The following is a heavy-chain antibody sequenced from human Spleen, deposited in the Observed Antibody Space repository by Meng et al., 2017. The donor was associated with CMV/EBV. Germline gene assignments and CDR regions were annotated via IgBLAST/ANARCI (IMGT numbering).Heavy chain of an antibody. D-gene: IGHD3-10*01. CDR3: CSRRFGEWGY. CDR1: GGSFSGYY. V-gene: IGHV4-34*01. CDR2: INHSGST. Sequence: QVPLQQGGAGLSKPSETLSLTCAGYGGSFSGYYWSWIRQPPGKGLEWIGEINHSGSTNYNPSLKSRVTISVDTSKNQFSLKLSSVTAADTAAYYCCSRRFGEWGYWGQGTLVTVSS. J-gene: IGHJ4*02.